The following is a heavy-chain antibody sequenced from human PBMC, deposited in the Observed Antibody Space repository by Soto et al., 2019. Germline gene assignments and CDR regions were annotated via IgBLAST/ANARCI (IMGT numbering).Heavy chain of an antibody. CDR2: IYPGDSDT. Sequence: PGESLKISCKGSGYSLSSYWIGWVSQMPGKGLEWMGIIYPGDSDTRYSPSFQGQVTISADKSTNTAYLQWSSLKATDTAMYYCARHLNTGTYRLFDPWGQGTLVTVSS. CDR1: GYSLSSYW. D-gene: IGHD1-26*01. J-gene: IGHJ5*02. V-gene: IGHV5-51*01. CDR3: ARHLNTGTYRLFDP.